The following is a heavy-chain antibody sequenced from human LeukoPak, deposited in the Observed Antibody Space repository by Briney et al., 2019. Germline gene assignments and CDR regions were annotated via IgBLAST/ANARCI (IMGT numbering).Heavy chain of an antibody. D-gene: IGHD3-10*01. CDR3: ARGSYYGSGIPATHYGMDV. V-gene: IGHV1-69*13. CDR1: GGTFSSHA. Sequence: SVKVSCKASGGTFSSHAISWVRQAPGQGLEWMGGIIPIFGTANYAQKFQGRVTITADESTSTAYMELSSLRSEDTAVYYCARGSYYGSGIPATHYGMDVWGKGTTVTVSS. J-gene: IGHJ6*04. CDR2: IIPIFGTA.